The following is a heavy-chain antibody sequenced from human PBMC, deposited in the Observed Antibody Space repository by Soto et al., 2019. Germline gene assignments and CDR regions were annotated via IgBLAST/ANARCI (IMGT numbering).Heavy chain of an antibody. CDR2: MNPNSGNT. J-gene: IGHJ5*02. V-gene: IGHV1-8*01. CDR1: GYTFTSYD. CDR3: ARGRYWYYDILTGYYTDADWXDP. Sequence: ASVKVSCKASGYTFTSYDINWVRQATGQGLEWMGWMNPNSGNTGYAQKFQGRVTMTRNTSISTAYMELSSLRSEDTAVYYCARGRYWYYDILTGYYTDADWXDPWG. D-gene: IGHD3-9*01.